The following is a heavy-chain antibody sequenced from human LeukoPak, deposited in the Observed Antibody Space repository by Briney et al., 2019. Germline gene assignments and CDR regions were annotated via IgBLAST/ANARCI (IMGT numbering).Heavy chain of an antibody. CDR2: IKQDGSEK. D-gene: IGHD6-19*01. Sequence: GGALRLSCTASGFTLINHWMSWVRQAPGKGLERVANIKQDGSEKYYVDSVKGRFTISRDNPKNSLYLQMNSLTVEDMAVYYCARDTSGPDFWGQGTLVTVSS. CDR3: ARDTSGPDF. CDR1: GFTLINHW. J-gene: IGHJ4*02. V-gene: IGHV3-7*01.